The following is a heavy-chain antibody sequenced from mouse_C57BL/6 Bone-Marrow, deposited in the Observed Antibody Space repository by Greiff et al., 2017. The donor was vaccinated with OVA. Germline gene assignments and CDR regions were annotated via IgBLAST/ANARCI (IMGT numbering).Heavy chain of an antibody. CDR3: TRCYYGSYAMDY. J-gene: IGHJ4*01. D-gene: IGHD1-1*01. Sequence: VQLQQSGTVLARPGASVKMSCKTSGYTFTSYWMHWVKQRPGQGLEWIGAIYPGNSDTSYNQKFKGKAKLTAVTSASTTYMELSSLTNEESAVYYCTRCYYGSYAMDYWGQGTSVTVSS. V-gene: IGHV1-5*01. CDR2: IYPGNSDT. CDR1: GYTFTSYW.